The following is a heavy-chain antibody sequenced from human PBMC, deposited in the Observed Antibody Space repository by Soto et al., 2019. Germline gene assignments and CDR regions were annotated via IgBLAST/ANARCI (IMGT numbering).Heavy chain of an antibody. CDR2: INHSGST. D-gene: IGHD6-19*01. CDR1: GASFSGYY. Sequence: ETLYLTCPVYGASFSGYYWSWIRQPPGKGLEWIGEINHSGSTNYNPSLKSRVTISVDTSKNQFSLKLSSVTAADTAVYYCARGFSSGWAFNYYYYYGMDVWGQGTKVTVYS. J-gene: IGHJ6*02. V-gene: IGHV4-34*01. CDR3: ARGFSSGWAFNYYYYYGMDV.